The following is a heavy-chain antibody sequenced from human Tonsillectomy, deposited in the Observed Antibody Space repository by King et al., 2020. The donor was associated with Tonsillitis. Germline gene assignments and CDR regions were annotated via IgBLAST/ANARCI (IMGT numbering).Heavy chain of an antibody. D-gene: IGHD3-16*01. CDR3: ARDAGGEPYYYYGIDV. Sequence: VQLVESGGGVVQPGRSLRLSCAASGFTFSNYGMHWVRQAPGKGLEWVAVMWYDGSNEYYADSVKGRFTISRDNSKNTLYLQMISLRVEDTAVYYCARDAGGEPYYYYGIDVWGQGTTVTVSS. V-gene: IGHV3-33*01. J-gene: IGHJ6*02. CDR2: MWYDGSNE. CDR1: GFTFSNYG.